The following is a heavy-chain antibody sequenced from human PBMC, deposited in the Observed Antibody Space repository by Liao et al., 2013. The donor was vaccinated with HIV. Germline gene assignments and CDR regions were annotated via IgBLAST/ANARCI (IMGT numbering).Heavy chain of an antibody. J-gene: IGHJ3*02. CDR3: ARGELDDAFDI. Sequence: QVQLQESGPGLVKPSETLSLTCAVYGGSFSGYYWSWIRQPPGKGLEWIGRIYTSGSTNYNPSLKSRVTMSVDTSKNQFSLKLSSVTAADTAVYYCARGELDDAFDIWGQGTMVTVSS. V-gene: IGHV4-4*07. D-gene: IGHD1-1*01. CDR1: GGSFSGYY. CDR2: IYTSGST.